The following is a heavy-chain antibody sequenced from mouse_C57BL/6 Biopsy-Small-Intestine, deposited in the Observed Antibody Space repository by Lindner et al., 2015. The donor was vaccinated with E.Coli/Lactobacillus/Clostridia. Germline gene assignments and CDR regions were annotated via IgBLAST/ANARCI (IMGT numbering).Heavy chain of an antibody. CDR1: GYTFTDYT. CDR3: ARNLYYAVDY. J-gene: IGHJ4*01. CDR2: IYPRSGNT. Sequence: VQLQESGPELVKPGASVKLSCKASGYTFTDYTIHWVKQSPGQGLEWIGWIYPRSGNTKYNDKFKAKATMTADKSSSTVNMQLSSLTSEDSAVYFCARNLYYAVDYWGQGTSVTVSS. V-gene: IGHV1-84*01.